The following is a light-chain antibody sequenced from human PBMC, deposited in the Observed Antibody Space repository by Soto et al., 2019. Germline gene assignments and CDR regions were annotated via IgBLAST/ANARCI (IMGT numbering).Light chain of an antibody. J-gene: IGKJ1*01. Sequence: EIVLTHSPGTLSLSPGERATLSCRASQSVNSSYLAWYQQKPGQAPRLLIYGASSRATGIPDRFSGSGSGTDFTLTISRLEPEDFAVYYCQQYGSSQWTFGQGTKVEIK. CDR1: QSVNSSY. CDR3: QQYGSSQWT. CDR2: GAS. V-gene: IGKV3-20*01.